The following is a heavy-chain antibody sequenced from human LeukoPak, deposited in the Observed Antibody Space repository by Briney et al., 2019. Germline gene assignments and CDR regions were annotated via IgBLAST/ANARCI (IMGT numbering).Heavy chain of an antibody. J-gene: IGHJ4*02. CDR1: GGSFSGYY. CDR3: ARGVSPLRSVLRPYFDY. D-gene: IGHD3-16*01. Sequence: PSETLSLTCAVYGGSFSGYYWSWIRQPPGKGLEWIGEINHSGSTNYNPSLKSRVTISVDTSKNQFSLKLSSVTAADTAVYYCARGVSPLRSVLRPYFDYWGQGTLVTVSS. CDR2: INHSGST. V-gene: IGHV4-34*01.